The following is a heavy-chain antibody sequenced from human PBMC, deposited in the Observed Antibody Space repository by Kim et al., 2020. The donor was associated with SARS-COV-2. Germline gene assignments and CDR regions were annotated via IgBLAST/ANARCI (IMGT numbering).Heavy chain of an antibody. V-gene: IGHV4-39*01. CDR3: ASLVLLWFGELSSKWFDP. J-gene: IGHJ5*02. Sequence: SETLSLTCTVSGGSISSSSYYWGWIRQPPGKGLEWIGSIYYSGSTYYNPSLKSRVTISVDTSKNQFSLKLSSVTAADTAVYYCASLVLLWFGELSSKWFDPWGQGTLVTVSS. CDR1: GGSISSSSYY. D-gene: IGHD3-10*01. CDR2: IYYSGST.